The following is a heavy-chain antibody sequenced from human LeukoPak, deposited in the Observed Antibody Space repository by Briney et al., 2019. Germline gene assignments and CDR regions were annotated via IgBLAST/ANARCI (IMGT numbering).Heavy chain of an antibody. Sequence: GGSLRLSCAASGFTFSSYWMSWVRQAPGKGLEWVANIKQDGSEKYYVDSVKGRFTIPRDNAKNSLYLQMNSPRAEDTAVYYCARGTIAAAGYYYFDYWGQGTQVTVSS. V-gene: IGHV3-7*04. CDR1: GFTFSSYW. J-gene: IGHJ4*02. CDR2: IKQDGSEK. CDR3: ARGTIAAAGYYYFDY. D-gene: IGHD6-13*01.